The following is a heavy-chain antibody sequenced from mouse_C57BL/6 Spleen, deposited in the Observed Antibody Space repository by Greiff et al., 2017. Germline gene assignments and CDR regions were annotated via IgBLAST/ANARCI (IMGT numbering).Heavy chain of an antibody. J-gene: IGHJ2*01. CDR2: IDPSDSET. V-gene: IGHV1-52*01. CDR1: GYTFTSYW. D-gene: IGHD1-1*01. CDR3: AGDYGSSYAGY. Sequence: VQLQQPGAELVRPGSSVKLSCKASGYTFTSYWMHWVKQRPIQGLEWIGNIDPSDSETHYTQKFTDKATLTVDKSSSTAYMELSSLTSEDAAVYYCAGDYGSSYAGYWGQGTTLTGSS.